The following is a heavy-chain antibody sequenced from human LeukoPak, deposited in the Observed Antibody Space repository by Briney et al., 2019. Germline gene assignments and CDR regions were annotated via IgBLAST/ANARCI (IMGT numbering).Heavy chain of an antibody. CDR1: GFTFSDYD. D-gene: IGHD3-16*01. V-gene: IGHV3-21*01. Sequence: GGSLRLSCFASGFTFSDYDMNWVRQAPGKGLEWVSSISYLSSHVYYGDSVKGRFSISRDNAKNSLYLQMNSLGAEDTAIYYCGRAFPPLRTSSAGDLWGQGILVTVSS. CDR3: GRAFPPLRTSSAGDL. CDR2: ISYLSSHV. J-gene: IGHJ4*02.